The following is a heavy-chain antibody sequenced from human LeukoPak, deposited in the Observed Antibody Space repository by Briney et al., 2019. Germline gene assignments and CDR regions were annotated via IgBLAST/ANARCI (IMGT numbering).Heavy chain of an antibody. Sequence: SETLSLTCSVSIGSISSSKWWSRARPSPVEGLEWIGEIYRYGTTNYNSSFTSRVTMSVDRSRNQFSLNLTSVTAADTAVYYCARQKWEQQGRDYYFNGLDVWGPGTTVTVSS. CDR1: IGSISSSKW. CDR2: IYRYGTT. V-gene: IGHV4-4*02. D-gene: IGHD1/OR15-1a*01. CDR3: ARQKWEQQGRDYYFNGLDV. J-gene: IGHJ6*02.